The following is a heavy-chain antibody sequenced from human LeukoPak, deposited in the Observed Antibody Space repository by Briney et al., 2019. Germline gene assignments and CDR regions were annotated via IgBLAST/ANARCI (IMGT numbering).Heavy chain of an antibody. CDR1: GGSFSGYY. CDR2: INHSGST. Sequence: SETLSLTCAVYGGSFSGYYWSWIRQPPGKGLEWIGEINHSGSTNYNPSLKSRVTISVDTSKNQFSLKLSSVTAADTAVYYCARVKRAYSYGYPGRKGDFFDYWGQGTLVTVSS. V-gene: IGHV4-34*01. J-gene: IGHJ4*02. D-gene: IGHD5-18*01. CDR3: ARVKRAYSYGYPGRKGDFFDY.